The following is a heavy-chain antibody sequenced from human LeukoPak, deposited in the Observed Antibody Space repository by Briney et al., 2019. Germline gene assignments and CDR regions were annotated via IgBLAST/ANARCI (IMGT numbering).Heavy chain of an antibody. D-gene: IGHD1-14*01. Sequence: GGSLRLSCAASGFSFSTSTMNWVRQAPGKGLGWISSIGKTSRDMYYADSVRGRFTISRDNAKNSLFLLMNSLRVEDTSVYYCVRGDNRDYWGQGTLVTVSS. CDR3: VRGDNRDY. V-gene: IGHV3-21*01. J-gene: IGHJ4*02. CDR1: GFSFSTST. CDR2: IGKTSRDM.